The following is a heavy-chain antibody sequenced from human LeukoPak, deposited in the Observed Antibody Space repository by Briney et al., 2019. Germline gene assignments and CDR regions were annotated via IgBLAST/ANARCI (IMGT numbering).Heavy chain of an antibody. CDR1: DYTFTSYG. J-gene: IGHJ3*02. V-gene: IGHV1-18*01. D-gene: IGHD1-26*01. CDR3: ARERARSGSRYAFDI. CDR2: ISAHNGNT. Sequence: GASVKVSCKASDYTFTSYGISWVRQAPGQGLEWMGWISAHNGNTNYAQKVQDRVTLTTDPSTSTAYMELRSLRSDDTAVYYCARERARSGSRYAFDIWAKGQWSPSLQ.